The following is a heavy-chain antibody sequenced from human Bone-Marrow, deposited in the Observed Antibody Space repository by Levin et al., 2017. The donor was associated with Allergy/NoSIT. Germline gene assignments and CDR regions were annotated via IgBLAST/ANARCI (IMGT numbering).Heavy chain of an antibody. CDR1: GFTVSNNY. V-gene: IGHV3-66*04. CDR2: IYSGGSI. CDR3: AGHTEGDC. D-gene: IGHD4-11*01. J-gene: IGHJ4*02. Sequence: LSLPCAASGFTVSNNYMSWVRQAPGKGLEWVALIYSGGSIRYADSVKGRFTVSRDNSKNTLFLQMSSLRAEDTAVYYCAGHTEGDCWGQGALVTVSS.